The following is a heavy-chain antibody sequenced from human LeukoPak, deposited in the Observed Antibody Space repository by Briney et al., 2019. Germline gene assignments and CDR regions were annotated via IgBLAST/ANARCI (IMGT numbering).Heavy chain of an antibody. CDR2: ISYDGSNK. J-gene: IGHJ4*02. V-gene: IGHV3-30*04. CDR3: SNGRTSSGTLQHDY. D-gene: IGHD6-19*01. CDR1: GFTFSSYA. Sequence: GGSLRLSCAASGFTFSSYAMHWVRQAPGKGLEGVAVISYDGSNKYYADSVKGRFTISRDNSKNTLYLQMNSLRAEDTALYYCSNGRTSSGTLQHDYWGQGTLVTVSS.